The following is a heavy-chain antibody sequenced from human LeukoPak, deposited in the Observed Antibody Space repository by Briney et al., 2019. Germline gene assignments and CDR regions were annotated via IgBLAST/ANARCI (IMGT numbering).Heavy chain of an antibody. CDR3: ARQRIQLSHKANYYYYYMDV. CDR1: GYSFTGYW. D-gene: IGHD5-18*01. V-gene: IGHV5-51*01. J-gene: IGHJ6*03. CDR2: IYPGDSDT. Sequence: GESLKISCKGSGYSFTGYWIGWVRQMPGKGLEWMGIIYPGDSDTRYSPSFQGQVTISADKSISTAYLQWSSLKASDTAMYYCARQRIQLSHKANYYYYYMDVWGKGTTVTVSS.